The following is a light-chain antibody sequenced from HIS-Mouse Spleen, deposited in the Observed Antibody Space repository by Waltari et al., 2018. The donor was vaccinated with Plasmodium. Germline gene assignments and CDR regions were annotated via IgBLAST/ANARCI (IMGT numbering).Light chain of an antibody. Sequence: SYELTQPPSVSVSPGQTARNTCSGVALPKKSAYLYQQKSGQAPVLVIYEDSKRPSGIPERFSGSSSGTMATLTISGAQVEDEADYYCYSTDSSGNHRVFGGGTKLTVL. CDR2: EDS. CDR1: ALPKKS. CDR3: YSTDSSGNHRV. J-gene: IGLJ3*02. V-gene: IGLV3-10*01.